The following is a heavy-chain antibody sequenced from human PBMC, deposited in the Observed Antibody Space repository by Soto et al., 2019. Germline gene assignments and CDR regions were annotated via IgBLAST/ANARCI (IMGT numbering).Heavy chain of an antibody. CDR1: GYNFTSYG. J-gene: IGHJ4*02. CDR2: ISGYNGNS. CDR3: ARWGRKDTAMVSLESIDY. D-gene: IGHD5-18*01. V-gene: IGHV1-18*01. Sequence: QVQLVQSGAEVKKPGASVKVSCKASGYNFTSYGISWVRQAPGQGLEWMGWISGYNGNSNYAQNRQGRVSMTTVTSTTTAYMELRSLRSADTAIYYCARWGRKDTAMVSLESIDYWGQGTLVTVSS.